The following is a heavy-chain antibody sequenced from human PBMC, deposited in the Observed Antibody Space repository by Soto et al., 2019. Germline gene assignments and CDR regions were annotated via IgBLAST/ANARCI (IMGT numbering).Heavy chain of an antibody. V-gene: IGHV5-51*01. D-gene: IGHD6-19*01. J-gene: IGHJ4*02. CDR2: IYPGDSDT. CDR3: ARHPSGWTD. Sequence: EVQLVQSGAEVKKPGDSLKISCKGSGHTFTSNWIGWVRQMPGKGLEWMGIIYPGDSDTRYRPSFQGQVSFSVDKSITTAYLQWSSLKASDTAMYYCARHPSGWTDWGQGTLVTVSS. CDR1: GHTFTSNW.